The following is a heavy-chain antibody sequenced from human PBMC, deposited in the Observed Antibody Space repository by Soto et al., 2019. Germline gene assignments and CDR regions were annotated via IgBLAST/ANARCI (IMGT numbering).Heavy chain of an antibody. CDR1: GFSLSNAMVG. Sequence: QVTLKESGPVLVKPTETLTLTCTVSGFSLSNAMVGVSWIRQSPGKALEWLAHILSSGEKSYSTSLKSRVTISKHTSRSLVVLTMTRMDPVDTATYYCARISQYAYDFDYWGQGTLGTVSS. CDR3: ARISQYAYDFDY. J-gene: IGHJ4*02. CDR2: ILSSGEK. V-gene: IGHV2-26*01. D-gene: IGHD2-2*01.